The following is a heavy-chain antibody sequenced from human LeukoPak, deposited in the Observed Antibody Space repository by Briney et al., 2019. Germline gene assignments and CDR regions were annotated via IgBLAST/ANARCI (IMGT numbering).Heavy chain of an antibody. CDR2: ISYDGSNK. CDR3: AKPTMIVVVITGELDY. CDR1: GFTFSSYG. V-gene: IGHV3-30*18. D-gene: IGHD3-22*01. J-gene: IGHJ4*02. Sequence: GGSLRLSCAASGFTFSSYGMHWVRQAPGKGLEWVAVISYDGSNKYYADSVKSRFTISRDNSKNTLYLQMNSLRAEDTAVYYCAKPTMIVVVITGELDYWGQGTLVTVSS.